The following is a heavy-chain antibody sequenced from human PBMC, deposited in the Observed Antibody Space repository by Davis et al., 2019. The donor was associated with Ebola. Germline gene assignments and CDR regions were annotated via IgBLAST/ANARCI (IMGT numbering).Heavy chain of an antibody. CDR3: ARLSEATAGGGIDY. J-gene: IGHJ4*02. V-gene: IGHV4-39*01. D-gene: IGHD3-16*01. CDR1: GGSISSSSYY. Sequence: MPSETLSLTCTVSGGSISSSSYYWGWIRQPPGKGLEWIGSIYYSGSTYYNPSLKSRVTISVDTSKNQFSLKLSSVTAADTAVYYCARLSEATAGGGIDYWGQGTLVTVSS. CDR2: IYYSGST.